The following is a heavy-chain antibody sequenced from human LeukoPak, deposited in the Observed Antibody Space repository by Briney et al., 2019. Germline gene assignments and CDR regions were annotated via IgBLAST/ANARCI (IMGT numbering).Heavy chain of an antibody. J-gene: IGHJ6*02. CDR2: IKTDGSEK. CDR1: GFTFSSYW. D-gene: IGHD3-16*01. Sequence: GGSLRLSCEASGFTFSSYWMSWVRQAPGKGLEWVANIKTDGSEKYYVDSVKGRFTISRDNAKNSLYLQMSNLRAEDTAVYFCARGGGLDVWGQGATVTVSS. V-gene: IGHV3-7*03. CDR3: ARGGGLDV.